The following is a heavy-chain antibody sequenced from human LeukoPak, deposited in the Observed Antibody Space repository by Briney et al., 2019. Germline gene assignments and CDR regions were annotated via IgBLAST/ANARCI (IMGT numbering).Heavy chain of an antibody. Sequence: SETLSLTCTVSGDSTSSSNCYWGWIRQPPGKGLEWIGSIYFSGGTYYNASLKSRVTISVDTSKNQFSLKLSSVTAADTAVYYCASVTTWIQLWPQPYYMDVWGKGTTVTISS. V-gene: IGHV4-39*07. CDR2: IYFSGGT. CDR1: GDSTSSSNCY. CDR3: ASVTTWIQLWPQPYYMDV. J-gene: IGHJ6*03. D-gene: IGHD5-18*01.